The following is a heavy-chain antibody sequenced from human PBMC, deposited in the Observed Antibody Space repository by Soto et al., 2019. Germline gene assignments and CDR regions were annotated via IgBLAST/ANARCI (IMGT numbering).Heavy chain of an antibody. J-gene: IGHJ3*02. D-gene: IGHD2-21*01. Sequence: GGSLRHSCAASGFIFSDHAMSWVRQAPGKGLEWVSAIRGHGMATYYADSVKGRFTITRDNSKNTLYLQMNRLRADDTAVFYCARLMHYSHSGGSSHSGFDMWGQGTLVTVSS. CDR1: GFIFSDHA. CDR3: ARLMHYSHSGGSSHSGFDM. V-gene: IGHV3-23*01. CDR2: IRGHGMAT.